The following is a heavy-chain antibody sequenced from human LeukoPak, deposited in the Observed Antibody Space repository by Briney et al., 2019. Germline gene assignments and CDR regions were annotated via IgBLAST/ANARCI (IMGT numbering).Heavy chain of an antibody. D-gene: IGHD5-18*01. Sequence: SVKVSCKASGGTCTSYAISWVRQAPGQGLEWMGGIIPIFGTANYAQKFQGRVTITTDESTSTAYMELSSLRSGDTAVYYCARAPAYGYSYGYVYWGQGTLVTVSS. V-gene: IGHV1-69*05. CDR3: ARAPAYGYSYGYVY. CDR1: GGTCTSYA. J-gene: IGHJ4*02. CDR2: IIPIFGTA.